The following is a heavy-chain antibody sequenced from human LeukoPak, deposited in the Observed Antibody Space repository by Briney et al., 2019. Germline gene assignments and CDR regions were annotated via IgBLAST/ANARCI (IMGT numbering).Heavy chain of an antibody. CDR1: GYSFTSYW. D-gene: IGHD6-13*01. CDR2: IYPGDSDT. CDR3: ARGRGVNSRANWFDP. Sequence: GESLKISCQGSGYSFTSYWIGWVRQMPGKGLEWMGIIYPGDSDTRYSPSFQGQVTISADKSISTAYLQWSSLKASDTAMYYCARGRGVNSRANWFDPWGQGTLVTVSS. J-gene: IGHJ5*02. V-gene: IGHV5-51*01.